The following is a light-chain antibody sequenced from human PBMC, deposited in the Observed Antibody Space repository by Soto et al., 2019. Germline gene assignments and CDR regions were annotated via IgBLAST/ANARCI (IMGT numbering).Light chain of an antibody. Sequence: PGDRATLSCRASQTITSTYLAWYQQKPGQAPRLLIFGASNRVSGIPHRFSGSGSGTDFTLTINRLEPEDFAVYYCQQYNDWWTFGQGTKVEIK. CDR2: GAS. CDR1: QTITSTY. CDR3: QQYNDWWT. V-gene: IGKV3-20*01. J-gene: IGKJ1*01.